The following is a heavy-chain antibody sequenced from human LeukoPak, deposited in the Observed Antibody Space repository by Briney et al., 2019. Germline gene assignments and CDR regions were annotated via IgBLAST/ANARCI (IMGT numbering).Heavy chain of an antibody. J-gene: IGHJ2*01. CDR2: IYYSGST. CDR3: ARMYYYPNWYFDL. Sequence: SETLSLTCTVSGGSISSYYWSWIRQPPGKGLEWIGYIYYSGSTNYNPSLKSRVTISVDTSKNQFSLKLSSVTAADTAVYYCARMYYYPNWYFDLWGRGILVTVSS. CDR1: GGSISSYY. V-gene: IGHV4-59*01. D-gene: IGHD3-10*01.